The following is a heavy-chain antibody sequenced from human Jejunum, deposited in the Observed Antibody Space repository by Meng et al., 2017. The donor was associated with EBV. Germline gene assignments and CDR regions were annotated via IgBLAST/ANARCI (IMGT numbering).Heavy chain of an antibody. CDR3: ARAYYYGSGNYAWFGP. D-gene: IGHD3-10*01. V-gene: IGHV4-59*01. CDR2: ISSGGFT. CDR1: GASITVYN. J-gene: IGHJ5*02. Sequence: QVQVLGPGTGLLKPSETLSLPCTVFGASITVYNWGWIRLSPGEGLEWIGYISSGGFTNPNPSLKSRVAMSADTSKNQISLKLTSVTTADTAFYYCARAYYYGSGNYAWFGPWGPGTLVTVSS.